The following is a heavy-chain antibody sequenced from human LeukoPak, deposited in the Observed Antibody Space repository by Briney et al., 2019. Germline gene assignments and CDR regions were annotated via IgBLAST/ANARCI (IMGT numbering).Heavy chain of an antibody. CDR1: GFTFSTSA. CDR3: ANRPGWRCFEC. Sequence: PGGSLRLSCAASGFTFSTSAMSWVRQAPGKGLDWVSAINYSGGSTYYADSVKGRFTISRDNSKNTLYLQMNSLRVDDTAVYYCANRPGWRCFECWGQGTLVTVSS. J-gene: IGHJ4*02. CDR2: INYSGGST. V-gene: IGHV3-23*01. D-gene: IGHD2-8*02.